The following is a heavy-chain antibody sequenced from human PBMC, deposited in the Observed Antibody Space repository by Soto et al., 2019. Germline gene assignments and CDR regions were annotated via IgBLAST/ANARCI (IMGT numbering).Heavy chain of an antibody. J-gene: IGHJ4*02. V-gene: IGHV3-15*01. CDR3: VEGWNDF. D-gene: IGHD1-1*01. CDR1: GFMFSSAW. CDR2: IKSKRDGGTT. Sequence: HLVESGGDLVKPGGSLRLSCAASGFMFSSAWMSWVRQAPGKGLEWVGRIKSKRDGGTTDYAPPVKGRFVISRDDSKNTLYLQMNSLKTDDTAVYYCVEGWNDFWGQGTLVAASS.